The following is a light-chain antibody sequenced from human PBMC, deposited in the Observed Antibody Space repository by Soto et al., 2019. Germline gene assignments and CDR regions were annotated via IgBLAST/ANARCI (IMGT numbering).Light chain of an antibody. Sequence: EIVLTQSPATLSLSPGERATLSCRTSQTIRGLLNWYQQRPGQAPRLLIYDTSNRATDIPARFSGSGSGTDFILTISSLDPEDFAVYYCQQCGSSLSFGQGTRLEIK. V-gene: IGKV3-11*01. CDR3: QQCGSSLS. CDR2: DTS. CDR1: QTIRGL. J-gene: IGKJ5*01.